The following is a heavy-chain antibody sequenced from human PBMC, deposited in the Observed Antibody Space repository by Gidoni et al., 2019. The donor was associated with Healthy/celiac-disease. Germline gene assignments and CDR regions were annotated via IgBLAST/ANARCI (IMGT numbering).Heavy chain of an antibody. CDR1: GGSISSYY. CDR3: ARVMFGELLAGWFDP. D-gene: IGHD3-10*02. J-gene: IGHJ5*02. V-gene: IGHV4-59*01. CDR2: IYYSGGT. Sequence: QVQLQESGPGLVKPSETLSLTCTVSGGSISSYYWSWIRQPPGKGLEWIGYIYYSGGTNYNPSLKSRVTISVDTSKNQFSLKLSSVTAADTAVYYCARVMFGELLAGWFDPWGQGTLVTVSS.